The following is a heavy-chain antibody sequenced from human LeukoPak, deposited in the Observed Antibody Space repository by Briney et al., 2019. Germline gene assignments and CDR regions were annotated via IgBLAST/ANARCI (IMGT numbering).Heavy chain of an antibody. CDR2: INPNSGGT. J-gene: IGHJ4*02. V-gene: IGHV1-2*02. CDR3: ARGVDYGGNSLSGYFDY. CDR1: GYTFTGYY. D-gene: IGHD4-23*01. Sequence: ASVKVSCKPSGYTFTGYYMHWVRQAPGQGLQWMGWINPNSGGTNYAQKFQGRVTMTRDTSISTAYMELSRLTSDDTAVYYCARGVDYGGNSLSGYFDYWGQGTLVTVSS.